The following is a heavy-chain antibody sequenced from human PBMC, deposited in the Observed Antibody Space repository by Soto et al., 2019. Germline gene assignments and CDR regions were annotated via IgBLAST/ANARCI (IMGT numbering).Heavy chain of an antibody. D-gene: IGHD3-22*01. CDR2: IYYSGST. V-gene: IGHV4-30-4*01. CDR3: ASADYYDSSGYYDAFDI. J-gene: IGHJ3*02. Sequence: ASETLSLTCTVSGGSISSGDYYWSWIRQPPGKGLEWIGYIYYSGSTYYNPSLKSRVTISVDTSKNQFSLKLSSVTAADTAVYYCASADYYDSSGYYDAFDIWGQGTMVTVSS. CDR1: GGSISSGDYY.